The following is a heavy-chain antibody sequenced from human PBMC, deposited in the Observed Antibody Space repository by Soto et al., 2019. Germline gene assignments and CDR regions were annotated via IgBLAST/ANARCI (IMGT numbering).Heavy chain of an antibody. V-gene: IGHV4-31*03. CDR2: IYYSGST. Sequence: PSETLSLTCTVSGDSISSGGYYWSWIRQHPGKGLEWIGYIYYSGSTYYSPSLQSRLTISLDTSKNQFSLKLSSVTAADTAMYFCARDRGVYGLRLGWFDPWGQGTLVTVSS. CDR3: ARDRGVYGLRLGWFDP. J-gene: IGHJ5*02. CDR1: GDSISSGGYY. D-gene: IGHD3-16*01.